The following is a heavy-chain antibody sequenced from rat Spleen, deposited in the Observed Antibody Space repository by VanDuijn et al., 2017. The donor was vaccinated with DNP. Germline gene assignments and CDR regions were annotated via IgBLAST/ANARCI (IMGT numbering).Heavy chain of an antibody. CDR1: GVSLTNYH. J-gene: IGHJ2*01. Sequence: QVQLKESGPGLVQPSQTLSLTCTVSGVSLTNYHVNWVRQPPGKGLEWMGRIQSGGNTDYNSALKSRLSISRDTSKSQVFLKMNSVQTEDTAIYFCARHYTYWGQGVMVTVSS. CDR3: ARHYTY. CDR2: IQSGGNT. V-gene: IGHV2-27*01. D-gene: IGHD1-2*01.